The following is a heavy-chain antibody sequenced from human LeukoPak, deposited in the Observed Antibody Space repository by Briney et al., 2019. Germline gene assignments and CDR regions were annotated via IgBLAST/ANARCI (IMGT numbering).Heavy chain of an antibody. CDR3: ARGSRSYYDSSGYFD. Sequence: SVKVSCKASGGTFSSYAISWVRQAPGQGLEWMGGIIPIFGTANYAQKFQGRVTITADESTSTAYMELSSLRSEDAAVYYCARGSRSYYDSSGYFDWGQGTLVTVSS. CDR2: IIPIFGTA. J-gene: IGHJ4*02. V-gene: IGHV1-69*01. CDR1: GGTFSSYA. D-gene: IGHD3-22*01.